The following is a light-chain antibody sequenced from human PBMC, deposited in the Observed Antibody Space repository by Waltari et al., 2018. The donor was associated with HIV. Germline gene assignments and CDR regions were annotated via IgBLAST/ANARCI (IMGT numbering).Light chain of an antibody. CDR2: EDS. J-gene: IGLJ3*02. CDR1: ALPKKY. CDR3: YSTDITSHQRV. Sequence: SYELTQPPSVSVSPGQTARITCSGDALPKKYAYWYQQRSGQAPVLVIYEDSKRPSGIPCRFSGSSSRTMFTLTISGAQVEDEADYYCYSTDITSHQRVFGGGTKLTVL. V-gene: IGLV3-10*01.